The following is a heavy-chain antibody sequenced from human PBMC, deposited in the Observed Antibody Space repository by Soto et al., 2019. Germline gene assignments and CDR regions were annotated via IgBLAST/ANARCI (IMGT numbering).Heavy chain of an antibody. CDR3: ARSLLQGDF. CDR2: INPNGGST. Sequence: QVQLVQSGAEVKKPGASVKISCKASGYTFIHYYIHWVRQAPGQGLEWMAIINPNGGSTNYAQKFPGRVTVTSDTSTTTASMELNSLESDDTAVYFCARSLLQGDFWGQGTLVTVSS. CDR1: GYTFIHYY. D-gene: IGHD2-21*01. V-gene: IGHV1-46*01. J-gene: IGHJ4*02.